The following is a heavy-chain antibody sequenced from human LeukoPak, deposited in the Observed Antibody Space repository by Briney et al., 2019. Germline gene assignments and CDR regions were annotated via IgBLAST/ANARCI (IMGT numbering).Heavy chain of an antibody. Sequence: SETLSLTCTVSGGSISSSSYYWGWIRQPPGKGLEWIGSIYYSGSTYYNPSLKSRVTISVDTSKNQYSLKLSSVTAADTAVYYCPGSSGWYERSFDHWGQGTLVTVSS. D-gene: IGHD6-13*01. J-gene: IGHJ4*02. CDR2: IYYSGST. CDR1: GGSISSSSYY. V-gene: IGHV4-39*01. CDR3: PGSSGWYERSFDH.